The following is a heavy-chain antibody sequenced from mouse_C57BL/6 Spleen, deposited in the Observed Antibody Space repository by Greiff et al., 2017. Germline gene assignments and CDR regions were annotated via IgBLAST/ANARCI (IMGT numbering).Heavy chain of an antibody. CDR1: GYTFTSYW. D-gene: IGHD4-1*01. Sequence: VKQSCKASGYTFTSYWMDWVTQRPGQGLECIGNIYPSDSETHYNQKFKDKATLTVDKSSSTAYMQLSSLTSDDSAVFYCARRTGFYAMDYWGQGTSVTVSS. CDR2: IYPSDSET. V-gene: IGHV1-61*01. CDR3: ARRTGFYAMDY. J-gene: IGHJ4*01.